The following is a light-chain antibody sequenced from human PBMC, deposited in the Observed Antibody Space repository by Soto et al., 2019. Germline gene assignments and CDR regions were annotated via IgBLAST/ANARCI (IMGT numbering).Light chain of an antibody. CDR3: SSYTNSSPFV. V-gene: IGLV2-14*01. Sequence: QSALTQPASVSGSPGQSITISCTGTSSDVGGYNYVSWYQQHPGKAPKLMIYDVSNWPSGVSNRFSGSKSGNTASLTISGLQAEDEADYYCSSYTNSSPFVFGTGTRSPS. J-gene: IGLJ1*01. CDR2: DVS. CDR1: SSDVGGYNY.